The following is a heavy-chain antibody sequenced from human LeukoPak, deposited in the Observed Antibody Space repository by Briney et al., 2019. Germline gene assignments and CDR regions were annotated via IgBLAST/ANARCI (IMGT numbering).Heavy chain of an antibody. CDR1: GGSISSGGYY. CDR3: ASSIAARRWFGP. V-gene: IGHV4-31*03. CDR2: IYYSGST. Sequence: SETLSLTCTVSGGSISSGGYYWSWIRQHPGKGLEWIGYIYYSGSTYYNPSLKSRVTISVDTSKNQFSLKLSSVTAADTAVYYCASSIAARRWFGPWGQGTLVTVSS. D-gene: IGHD6-6*01. J-gene: IGHJ5*02.